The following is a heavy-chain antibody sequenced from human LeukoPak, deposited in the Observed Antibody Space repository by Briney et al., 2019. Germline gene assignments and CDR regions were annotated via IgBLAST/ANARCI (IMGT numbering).Heavy chain of an antibody. CDR3: ARGPSTGYSSCWYPFDY. D-gene: IGHD6-13*01. Sequence: GSSVKVSCKPSGGTLRSYALSGVGQAPGQGLAWMEGIIPIFGTANYAQKFQGRVTITADESTSTAYMEPGSLRSEDTAVYYCARGPSTGYSSCWYPFDYGAQGTLVTVSS. CDR2: IIPIFGTA. V-gene: IGHV1-69*01. CDR1: GGTLRSYA. J-gene: IGHJ4*02.